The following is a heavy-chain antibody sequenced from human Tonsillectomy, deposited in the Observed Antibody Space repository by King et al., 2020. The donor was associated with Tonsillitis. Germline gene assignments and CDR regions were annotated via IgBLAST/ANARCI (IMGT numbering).Heavy chain of an antibody. J-gene: IGHJ4*02. V-gene: IGHV5-51*03. CDR1: GYSFTKYR. Sequence: VQLVESGAEVKKPGESLKISCKGSGYSFTKYRIAWVRQMPGKGLEWMGIIYPGDSDTRYSPSFQGQVTIPADKSISTAYLQWSSLKASDTAIYYCARLVGAAAAGTGFDYWGQGTLVTVSS. CDR2: IYPGDSDT. D-gene: IGHD6-13*01. CDR3: ARLVGAAAAGTGFDY.